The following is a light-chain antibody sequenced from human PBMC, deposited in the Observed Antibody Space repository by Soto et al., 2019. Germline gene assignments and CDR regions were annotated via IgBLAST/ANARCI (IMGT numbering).Light chain of an antibody. Sequence: QSALTQPPSASGSPGQSFTISCTGTSSDVGGYDFVSWYQQHPGRAPKLMTYQVRKRPSGVPDRFSGSKSGNTASLTVSGLQADDEADYYCCSFAGRNTWVFGGGTKLTVL. CDR3: CSFAGRNTWV. V-gene: IGLV2-8*01. J-gene: IGLJ3*02. CDR1: SSDVGGYDF. CDR2: QVR.